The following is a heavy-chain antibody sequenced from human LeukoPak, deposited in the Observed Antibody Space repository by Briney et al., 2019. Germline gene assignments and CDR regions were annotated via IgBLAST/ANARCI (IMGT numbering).Heavy chain of an antibody. Sequence: TGGSLRLSCAASGFTFSTYVMSWVRQAPGKGLEWVSAISGSGGSTYYADSVKGRFTISRDNSKNSLYLQMNSLRTEDTALYYCAKGGGMIRSSRFDYWGQGTLVTVSS. J-gene: IGHJ4*02. CDR2: ISGSGGST. CDR3: AKGGGMIRSSRFDY. CDR1: GFTFSTYV. V-gene: IGHV3-23*01. D-gene: IGHD3-10*01.